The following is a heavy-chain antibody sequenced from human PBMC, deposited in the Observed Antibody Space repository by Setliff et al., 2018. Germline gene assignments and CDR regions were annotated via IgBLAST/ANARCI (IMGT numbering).Heavy chain of an antibody. Sequence: LRLSCAASGFTFGSFYMTWVRQAPGKGLEWVANIKEDGSEKYSVNSVKGRFTFSRDNAKSVLYLQMNSLRVEDTAVYYCARGIAAAGSLDYWGPGTLVTVSS. CDR2: IKEDGSEK. V-gene: IGHV3-7*04. D-gene: IGHD6-13*01. CDR3: ARGIAAAGSLDY. J-gene: IGHJ4*02. CDR1: GFTFGSFY.